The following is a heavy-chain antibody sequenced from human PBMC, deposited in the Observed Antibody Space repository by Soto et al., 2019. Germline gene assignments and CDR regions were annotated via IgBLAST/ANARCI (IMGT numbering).Heavy chain of an antibody. D-gene: IGHD3-22*01. V-gene: IGHV5-51*01. Sequence: GESLKISCKASGYSFSNYWIGWVRQMPGKGLEWLGLIYAGDSDTKYSPSIQGQVTFSADRSTSTAYLQWSSLKASDTAMCYCARVADPYSFGYGGMDVWGQGTTVTVSS. J-gene: IGHJ6*02. CDR3: ARVADPYSFGYGGMDV. CDR2: IYAGDSDT. CDR1: GYSFSNYW.